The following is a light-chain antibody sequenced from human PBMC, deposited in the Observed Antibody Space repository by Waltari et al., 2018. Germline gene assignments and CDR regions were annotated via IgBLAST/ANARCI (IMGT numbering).Light chain of an antibody. V-gene: IGLV1-40*01. Sequence: QSVLTQPPSVSGAPGQRVTISCTGSSSNIGAGYDVNWYQQLPGMAPQLLIADYSTRPAGVPDRYSGSKSCTSASLAISGLQAEDEADDFCQSYDSSLSGYVFGSGTKVTVL. CDR2: DYS. CDR1: SSNIGAGYD. J-gene: IGLJ1*01. CDR3: QSYDSSLSGYV.